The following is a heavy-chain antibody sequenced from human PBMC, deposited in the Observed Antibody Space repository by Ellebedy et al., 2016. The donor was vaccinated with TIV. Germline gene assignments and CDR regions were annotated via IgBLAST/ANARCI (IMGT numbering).Heavy chain of an antibody. CDR1: GLTFNNDV. Sequence: GESLKISCAASGLTFNNDVMTWVRQAPGKGLEWVSGIKWNGGSTGYADSVKGRFTISRDNAKNSLYLQMNSLRAEDTSLYYCARDRSVVMTSDAFDIWGQGTMVTVSS. CDR2: IKWNGGST. D-gene: IGHD4-23*01. CDR3: ARDRSVVMTSDAFDI. J-gene: IGHJ3*02. V-gene: IGHV3-20*04.